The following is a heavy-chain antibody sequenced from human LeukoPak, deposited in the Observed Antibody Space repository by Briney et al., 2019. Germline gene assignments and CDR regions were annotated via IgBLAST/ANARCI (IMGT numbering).Heavy chain of an antibody. CDR1: GFTFSSYA. V-gene: IGHV3-21*01. CDR2: IDFTSRYI. D-gene: IGHD6-13*01. Sequence: GGSLRLSCSASGFTFSSYAMSWVRQAPGKGLEWVSSIDFTSRYIYNADSVKGRFTTSRDNAKNSLDLQMNSLKVEDTAVYYCATPAAGPGAEYSLYWGQGTLVIVSS. CDR3: ATPAAGPGAEYSLY. J-gene: IGHJ1*01.